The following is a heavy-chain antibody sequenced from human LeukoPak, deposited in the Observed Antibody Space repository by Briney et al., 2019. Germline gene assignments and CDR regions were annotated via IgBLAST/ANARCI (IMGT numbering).Heavy chain of an antibody. CDR3: ARLAYDRSVYYLVIDY. CDR2: IYYSGTT. D-gene: IGHD3-22*01. Sequence: SETLSLTCSVSNASISSSTDYWGWIRQPPGKGLEWIGSIYYSGTTYYNPSLKSRVTISVDTSKNQFSLNLTSVTAADTAVFYCARLAYDRSVYYLVIDYWGQGTLVPVSS. CDR1: NASISSSTDY. J-gene: IGHJ4*02. V-gene: IGHV4-39*01.